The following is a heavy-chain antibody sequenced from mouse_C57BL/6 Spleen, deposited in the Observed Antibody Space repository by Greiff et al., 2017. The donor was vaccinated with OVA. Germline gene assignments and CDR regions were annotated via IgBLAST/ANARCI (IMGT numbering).Heavy chain of an antibody. CDR3: TRGSNYENWYFDV. CDR1: GYTFTSYW. Sequence: EVQGVESGTVLARPGASVKMSCKTSGYTFTSYWMHWVKQRPGQGLEWIGAIYPGNSDTSYNQKFKGKAKLTAVTSASTAYMELSSLTNEDSAVYYCTRGSNYENWYFDVWGTGTTVTVSS. J-gene: IGHJ1*03. V-gene: IGHV1-5*01. CDR2: IYPGNSDT. D-gene: IGHD2-5*01.